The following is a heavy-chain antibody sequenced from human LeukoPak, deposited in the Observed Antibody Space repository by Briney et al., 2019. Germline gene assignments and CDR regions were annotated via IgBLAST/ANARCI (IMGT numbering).Heavy chain of an antibody. D-gene: IGHD3-10*01. CDR2: INHSGST. J-gene: IGHJ5*02. CDR1: GGSFSGYY. Sequence: PSETLSLTCAVYGGSFSGYYWSWIRQPPGKGLEWIGEINHSGSTNYNPSLKSRVTISVDTSKNQFSLKLSSVTAADTAVYYCARDRGEEAFDPWGQGTLVTVSS. CDR3: ARDRGEEAFDP. V-gene: IGHV4-34*01.